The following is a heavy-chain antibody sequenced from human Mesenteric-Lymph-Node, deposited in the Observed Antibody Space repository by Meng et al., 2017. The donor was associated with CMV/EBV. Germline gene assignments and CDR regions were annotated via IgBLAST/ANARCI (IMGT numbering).Heavy chain of an antibody. J-gene: IGHJ6*02. CDR1: GFTFSGYA. CDR2: IYSGGSST. CDR3: AKDLWADYYYAMDV. V-gene: IGHV3-23*03. D-gene: IGHD3/OR15-3a*01. Sequence: GESLKISCAASGFTFSGYAMSWVRQAPGKGLEWVSVIYSGGSSTYYADSVKGRFTISRDNSKNTLYLQMNSLRAEDTAVYYCAKDLWADYYYAMDVWGQGTTVTVSS.